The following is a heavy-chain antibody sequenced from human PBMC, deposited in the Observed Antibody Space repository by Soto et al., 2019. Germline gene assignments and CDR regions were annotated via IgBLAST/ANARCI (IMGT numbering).Heavy chain of an antibody. V-gene: IGHV4-39*01. CDR3: ARLILEDFWSGYPYTVDY. Sequence: SETLSLTCTVSGGSISSSSYYWGWIRQPPGKGLEWIGSIYYSGSTYYNPSLKSRVTISVDTSKNQFSLKLSSVTAADTAVYYCARLILEDFWSGYPYTVDYWGQGTLVTVSS. J-gene: IGHJ4*02. D-gene: IGHD3-3*01. CDR2: IYYSGST. CDR1: GGSISSSSYY.